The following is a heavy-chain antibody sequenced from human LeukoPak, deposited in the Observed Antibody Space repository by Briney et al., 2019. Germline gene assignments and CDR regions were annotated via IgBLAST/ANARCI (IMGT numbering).Heavy chain of an antibody. CDR1: GFTFTNYY. V-gene: IGHV1-46*01. CDR2: INPSGLST. CDR3: ARISSFGDNDAFDI. J-gene: IGHJ3*02. Sequence: ASVKVSCKASGFTFTNYYMHWVRQAPGQGLEWMGLINPSGLSTQYAQKFQGRVTMTRDTSTSTVHMELSSLRSEDTAVYYCARISSFGDNDAFDIWGQGTMVTVSS. D-gene: IGHD4-23*01.